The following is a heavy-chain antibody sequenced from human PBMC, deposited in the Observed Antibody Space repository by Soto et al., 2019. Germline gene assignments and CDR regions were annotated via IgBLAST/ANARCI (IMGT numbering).Heavy chain of an antibody. Sequence: EVQLLESGGGLVQPGGSLRLSCVASEFTFSNYAMNWVRQAPGEGPEWVSLISSSGGTTYYADSVKGRLSISRDNAKNTLYLQMNSLRVEETAIYFCARDIQGRGATSGDDAFDIWGQGTMVTVSS. CDR3: ARDIQGRGATSGDDAFDI. CDR2: ISSSGGTT. CDR1: EFTFSNYA. J-gene: IGHJ3*02. D-gene: IGHD2-15*01. V-gene: IGHV3-23*01.